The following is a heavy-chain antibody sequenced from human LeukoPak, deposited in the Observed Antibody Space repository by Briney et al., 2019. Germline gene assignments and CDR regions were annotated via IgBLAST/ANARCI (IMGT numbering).Heavy chain of an antibody. CDR1: GFTFSSYS. J-gene: IGHJ4*02. CDR3: ARRAGGYSHPYDY. CDR2: ISSSSRYI. D-gene: IGHD4-23*01. V-gene: IGHV3-21*04. Sequence: GGSLRLSCAASGFTFSSYSMNWVRQAPGKGLEWVSSISSSSRYIYYADSLKGRFTISRDNSKNTLYLQMNSLRAEDTAVYYCARRAGGYSHPYDYWGQGILVTVSS.